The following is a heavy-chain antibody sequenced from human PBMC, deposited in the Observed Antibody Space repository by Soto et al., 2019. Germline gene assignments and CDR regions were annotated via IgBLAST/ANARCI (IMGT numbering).Heavy chain of an antibody. Sequence: GGSLRLSCAASGFTFNSYGMHWVRQAPGKGLEWVAVISDDVNYKDSADSVKGRFTISRDNSENTLYLQMNSLRAEDTAVYYCAKSSGYCSSTSCYGPPGGLTDWGQGTLVTVSS. D-gene: IGHD2-2*01. CDR2: ISDDVNYK. J-gene: IGHJ4*02. CDR1: GFTFNSYG. CDR3: AKSSGYCSSTSCYGPPGGLTD. V-gene: IGHV3-30*18.